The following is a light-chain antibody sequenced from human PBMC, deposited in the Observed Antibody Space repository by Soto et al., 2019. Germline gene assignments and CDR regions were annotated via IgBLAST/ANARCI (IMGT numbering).Light chain of an antibody. CDR1: QSLVNSDGNTY. V-gene: IGKV2-30*01. J-gene: IGKJ1*01. Sequence: DVVMTQSPLFLPVTLGQPASISCRSSQSLVNSDGNTYLHWFQQRPGQSPRRLISKVSNRDSGVPDRFSGSGSGTDFTLKISRVEAEDVGVYYCMQNTHWRWTFGQGTKVEIK. CDR3: MQNTHWRWT. CDR2: KVS.